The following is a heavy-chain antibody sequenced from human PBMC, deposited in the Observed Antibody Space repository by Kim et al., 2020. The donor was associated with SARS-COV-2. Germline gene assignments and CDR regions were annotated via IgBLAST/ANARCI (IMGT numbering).Heavy chain of an antibody. CDR1: GYTFTSYY. Sequence: ASVKVSCKASGYTFTSYYMHWVRQAPGQGLEWMGIINPSGGSTNYAQKFQGRVTMTRDTSTSTVYMELSSLRSEDMAVYYCARDLTYCTNGVCYYYYYGMDVWGQGTTVTVSS. D-gene: IGHD2-8*01. V-gene: IGHV1-46*01. J-gene: IGHJ6*02. CDR2: INPSGGST. CDR3: ARDLTYCTNGVCYYYYYGMDV.